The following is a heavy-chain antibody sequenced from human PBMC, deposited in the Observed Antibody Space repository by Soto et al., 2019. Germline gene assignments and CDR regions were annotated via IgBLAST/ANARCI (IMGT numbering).Heavy chain of an antibody. CDR1: GYRFTNYW. CDR3: TRHVPNMIPYGLDV. CDR2: IYPDDSDT. V-gene: IGHV5-51*01. Sequence: PGESLKISCKGSGYRFTNYWIAWVRQMHGKGLEWMGLIYPDDSDTRYSPSFQGQVTISADKSISTAYLQWSSLKASDTAIYYCTRHVPNMIPYGLDVWGQGTTITVSS. D-gene: IGHD3-16*01. J-gene: IGHJ6*02.